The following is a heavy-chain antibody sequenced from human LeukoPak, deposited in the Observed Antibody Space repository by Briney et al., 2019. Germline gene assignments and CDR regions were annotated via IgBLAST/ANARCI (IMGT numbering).Heavy chain of an antibody. D-gene: IGHD2-15*01. Sequence: GGSLRLSCTDCGFTFGDYAMSWVRQAPGKGLEWVSAISGSGGSTYYADSVKGRFTISRDNSKNTLYLQMNSLRAEDTALYYCAKGVGYCSGGSCQQFDYWGQGTLVTVSS. CDR2: ISGSGGST. J-gene: IGHJ4*02. V-gene: IGHV3-23*01. CDR1: GFTFGDYA. CDR3: AKGVGYCSGGSCQQFDY.